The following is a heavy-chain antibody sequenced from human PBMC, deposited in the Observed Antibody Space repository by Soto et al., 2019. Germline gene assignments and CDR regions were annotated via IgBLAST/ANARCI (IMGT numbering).Heavy chain of an antibody. J-gene: IGHJ6*02. V-gene: IGHV1-69*01. D-gene: IGHD3-3*01. CDR2: IIPIFGTA. CDR3: AGVEPRGTIVGVVISYGMDV. Sequence: QVQLVQSGAEVKKPGSSVKVSCKASGGTFSSYAISWVRQAPGQGLEWMGGIIPIFGTANSAQKFQGRVTITANEAESTAYMELSSLRSEATAVYYGAGVEPRGTIVGVVISYGMDVWGQGTTVTVAS. CDR1: GGTFSSYA.